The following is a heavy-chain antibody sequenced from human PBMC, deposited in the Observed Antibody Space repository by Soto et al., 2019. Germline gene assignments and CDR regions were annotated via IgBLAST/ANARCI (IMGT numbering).Heavy chain of an antibody. CDR2: ISSNGGST. Sequence: GGSLRLSCSASGFTFSSYAMHWVRQAPGKGLEYVSAISSNGGSTYYADSVKGRFTISRDNSKNTLYLQMSSLRAEDTAVYYCVKDRRASWIQLWFWVYWGQGALVTVSS. CDR1: GFTFSSYA. D-gene: IGHD5-18*01. J-gene: IGHJ4*02. CDR3: VKDRRASWIQLWFWVY. V-gene: IGHV3-64D*06.